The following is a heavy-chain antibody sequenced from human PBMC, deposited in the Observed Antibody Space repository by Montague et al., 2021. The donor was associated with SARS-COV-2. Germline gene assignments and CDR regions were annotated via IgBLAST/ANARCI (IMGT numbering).Heavy chain of an antibody. CDR3: VGADRRDPDTPHHYYYKGMDL. Sequence: SETLSLTCTVSGDFISTSYWAWIRQPPGKGLEWIGYVYYSGRSSYNSSLKSRVTISVDTSKNQVTLNLRSVTAADTAVYFGVGADRRDPDTPHHYYYKGMDLWGQGTTVTVSS. CDR1: GDFISTSY. V-gene: IGHV4-59*01. J-gene: IGHJ6*02. D-gene: IGHD3-16*01. CDR2: VYYSGRS.